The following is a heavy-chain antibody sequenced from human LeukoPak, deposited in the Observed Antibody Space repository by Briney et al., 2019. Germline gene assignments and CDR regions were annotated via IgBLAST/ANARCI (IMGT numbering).Heavy chain of an antibody. V-gene: IGHV3-30*02. D-gene: IGHD6-19*01. CDR2: IRYDGSNK. Sequence: PAGSLRLSCAASGFTFSSYGMHWVRQAPGKGLEWVAFIRYDGSNKYYADSVKGRFTISRDNSKNTLYLQMNSLRAEDTAVYYCAKDLGQWPPYFDYWGQGTLVTVSS. CDR1: GFTFSSYG. J-gene: IGHJ4*02. CDR3: AKDLGQWPPYFDY.